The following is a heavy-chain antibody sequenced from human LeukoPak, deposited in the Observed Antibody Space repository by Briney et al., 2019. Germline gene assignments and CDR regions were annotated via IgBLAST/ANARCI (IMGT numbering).Heavy chain of an antibody. J-gene: IGHJ3*02. V-gene: IGHV1-2*02. Sequence: GASVKVSCKASGYTFSDYYMHWVRQAPGQGLEWMGWINPDSGGTKYAQKFQGRVTMTRDTSISTAYMELGRLRSDDTAVYYCARPIMFGGVFLQKDAFVIWGKGQWSPSLQ. CDR3: ARPIMFGGVFLQKDAFVI. CDR1: GYTFSDYY. D-gene: IGHD3-16*01. CDR2: INPDSGGT.